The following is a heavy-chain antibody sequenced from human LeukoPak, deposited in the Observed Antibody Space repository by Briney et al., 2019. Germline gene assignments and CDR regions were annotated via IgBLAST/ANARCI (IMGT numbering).Heavy chain of an antibody. D-gene: IGHD6-13*01. V-gene: IGHV3-23*01. CDR1: GFTFSNFG. Sequence: GGALRLSCTASGFTFSNFGMAWVRQAPGKGREWGSSIIETGGDTYYAETVKSRFTVSRDNSKNTLCLQRNSLRAQETARFCCSKRVSYSDSAAYFAYWGQGTLVTVSS. CDR2: IIETGGDT. J-gene: IGHJ4*02. CDR3: SKRVSYSDSAAYFAY.